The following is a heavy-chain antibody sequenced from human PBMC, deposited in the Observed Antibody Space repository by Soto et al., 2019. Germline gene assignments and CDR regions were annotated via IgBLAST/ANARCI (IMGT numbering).Heavy chain of an antibody. Sequence: ASVKVSWQTSGYTITRYAVHWVRQAPGQRLEWMGWINAGNGNTKYSQKFQGRVTITRDTSASTAYMELSSLRSEDTAVYYCARGYGGPIGWFDPWGQGTLVTVSS. V-gene: IGHV1-3*01. CDR3: ARGYGGPIGWFDP. D-gene: IGHD3-16*01. J-gene: IGHJ5*02. CDR1: GYTITRYA. CDR2: INAGNGNT.